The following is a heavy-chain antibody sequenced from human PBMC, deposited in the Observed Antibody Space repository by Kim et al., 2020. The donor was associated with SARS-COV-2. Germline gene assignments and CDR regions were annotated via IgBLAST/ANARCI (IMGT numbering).Heavy chain of an antibody. D-gene: IGHD3-3*01. V-gene: IGHV4-34*01. CDR3: ARAWSGYFRPYFFDH. CDR2: INLSGST. J-gene: IGHJ4*02. Sequence: SETLSLICAVSGGSLDDYYWNWIRQSPGKGLEWIGEINLSGSTNYNPSLKSRATISVDKSKNQLSLNLRSVTAADSAVYYCARAWSGYFRPYFFDHWGQG. CDR1: GGSLDDYY.